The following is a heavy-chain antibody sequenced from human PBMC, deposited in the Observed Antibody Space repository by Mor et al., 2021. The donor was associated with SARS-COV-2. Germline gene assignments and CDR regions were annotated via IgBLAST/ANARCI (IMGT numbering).Heavy chain of an antibody. J-gene: IGHJ4*02. V-gene: IGHV3-7*01. D-gene: IGHD6-13*01. CDR3: TREGADYGRSWYPPYF. Sequence: DSVKGRFTISRDNTKNSLSLQMSSLRGEDTAVYYCTREGADYGRSWYPPYFWGLGTLVTVSS.